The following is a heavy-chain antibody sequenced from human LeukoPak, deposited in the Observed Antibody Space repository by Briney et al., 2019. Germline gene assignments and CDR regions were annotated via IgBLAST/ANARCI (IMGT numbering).Heavy chain of an antibody. Sequence: GRSLRLSCAASGFTFSSYAMHWVRQTPGKGLEWVAVISYDGSNTYYADSVKGRFTISRDSSQNTLYLQMNSLRPEDTAVYYCARERGRGVVVVGATTTVTTSNLDDWGQGTLVTVSS. J-gene: IGHJ4*02. V-gene: IGHV3-30-3*01. CDR2: ISYDGSNT. D-gene: IGHD2-15*01. CDR1: GFTFSSYA. CDR3: ARERGRGVVVVGATTTVTTSNLDD.